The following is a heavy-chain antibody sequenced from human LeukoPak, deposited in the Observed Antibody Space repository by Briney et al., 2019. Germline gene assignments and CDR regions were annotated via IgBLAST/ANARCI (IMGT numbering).Heavy chain of an antibody. V-gene: IGHV3-21*01. CDR2: ISSSGSYI. J-gene: IGHJ4*02. CDR1: GFSISNYN. Sequence: GGSLRLSCAASGFSISNYNIYWVRQAPGKGLEWVSFISSSGSYIYYADSVKGRFTISRDNAKNSLYLQMNSLRADDTAVYYCARDPGIYYGPYWGQGTLVTVSS. CDR3: ARDPGIYYGPY. D-gene: IGHD3-10*01.